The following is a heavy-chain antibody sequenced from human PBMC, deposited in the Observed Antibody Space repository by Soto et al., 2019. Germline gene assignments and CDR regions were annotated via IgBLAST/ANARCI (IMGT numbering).Heavy chain of an antibody. J-gene: IGHJ4*02. CDR3: ARQDGGNSVADY. Sequence: SETLSLTCTVSGGSISSGGYYWSWIRQHPGKGLEWIGYIYYSGSTYYNPSLKSRVTISVDTSKNQFSLKLSSVTAADTAVYYCARQDGGNSVADYWGQGTLVTVSS. V-gene: IGHV4-31*03. CDR1: GGSISSGGYY. D-gene: IGHD2-21*02. CDR2: IYYSGST.